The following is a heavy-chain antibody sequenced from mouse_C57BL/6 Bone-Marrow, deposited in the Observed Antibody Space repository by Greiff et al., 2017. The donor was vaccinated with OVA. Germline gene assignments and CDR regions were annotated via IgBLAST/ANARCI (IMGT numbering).Heavy chain of an antibody. Sequence: QVQLKQSGAELAKPGASVKLSCKASGYTFTSYWLHWVKQRPGQGLEWIGYINPSSGYTKYNQKFKDKATLTADKSSSTAYMQLSSLTYEDSAVYYCARRDMLKDYAMDYWGQGTSVTVSS. D-gene: IGHD1-3*01. V-gene: IGHV1-7*01. CDR1: GYTFTSYW. CDR3: ARRDMLKDYAMDY. J-gene: IGHJ4*01. CDR2: INPSSGYT.